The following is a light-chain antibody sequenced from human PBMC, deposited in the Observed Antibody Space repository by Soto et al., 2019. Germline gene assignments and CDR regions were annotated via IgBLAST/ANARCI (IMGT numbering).Light chain of an antibody. CDR1: QDIKND. Sequence: DIQMTQSPSSLSASVGDRVTIACRAGQDIKNDLAWFQQKPGKAPRRLIYGATTLQTGVPSRFSGSGSGTEFTLTISSLQAEDLATYYCLQHHSYPRSFGQGTKVEIK. J-gene: IGKJ1*01. V-gene: IGKV1-17*01. CDR3: LQHHSYPRS. CDR2: GAT.